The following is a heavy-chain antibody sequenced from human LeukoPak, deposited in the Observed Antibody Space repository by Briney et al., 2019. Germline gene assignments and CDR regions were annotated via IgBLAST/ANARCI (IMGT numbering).Heavy chain of an antibody. J-gene: IGHJ4*02. CDR2: VSAYNGKT. D-gene: IGHD4-11*01. CDR3: RRFYSNFGDY. V-gene: IGHV1-18*01. CDR1: NYSFINYG. Sequence: ASVKVSCKASNYSFINYGIGWVRQAPGQGLEWMGWVSAYNGKTSYAEQFRGRVTMTADTSTATGYMELTGPTSDDTAVYYCRRFYSNFGDYWGQGTRVAVSS.